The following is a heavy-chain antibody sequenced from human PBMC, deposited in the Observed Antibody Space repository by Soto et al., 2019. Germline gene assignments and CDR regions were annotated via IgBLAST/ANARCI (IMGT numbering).Heavy chain of an antibody. Sequence: QVQLQQWGAGLLKPSETLSLTCAVYGGSFSGYYWSWIRQPPGKGLEWIGEINHSGSTNYNPSLKSRVTISVDTSKNQFSLKLSSVTAADTAVYYCARGRGSYYGYDDYWGQGTLVTVSS. J-gene: IGHJ4*02. CDR2: INHSGST. D-gene: IGHD1-26*01. CDR1: GGSFSGYY. CDR3: ARGRGSYYGYDDY. V-gene: IGHV4-34*01.